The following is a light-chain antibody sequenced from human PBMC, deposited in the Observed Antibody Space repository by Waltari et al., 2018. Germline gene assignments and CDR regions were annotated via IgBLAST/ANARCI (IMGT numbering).Light chain of an antibody. CDR1: QSVSRW. CDR2: GAS. V-gene: IGKV3-20*01. J-gene: IGKJ1*01. CDR3: QKYGTLPAT. Sequence: EFVLTQSPRTLSLSPGERATLSCRASQSVSRWLAWYQQKPGQPPRLLIYGASSRANGIPDRFSGSGSGTDFSFSISRLEPEDSAVYYCQKYGTLPATFGQGTKVEVK.